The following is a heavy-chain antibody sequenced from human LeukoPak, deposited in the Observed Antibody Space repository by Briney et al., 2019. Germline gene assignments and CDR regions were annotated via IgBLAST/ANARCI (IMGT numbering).Heavy chain of an antibody. CDR3: ARGGYSFGSYYMDV. CDR1: GGSFSGYY. V-gene: IGHV4-34*01. J-gene: IGHJ6*03. D-gene: IGHD5-18*01. CDR2: INHSGST. Sequence: SETLSLTCAVYGGSFSGYYWSWIRQPPGKGLEWIGEINHSGSTNYNPSLKSRVTISVDTSKNRFSLKLSSVTAADTAVYYCARGGYSFGSYYMDVWGKGTTVTVSS.